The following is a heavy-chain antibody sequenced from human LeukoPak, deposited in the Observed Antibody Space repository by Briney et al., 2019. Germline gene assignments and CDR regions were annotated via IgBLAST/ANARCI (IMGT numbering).Heavy chain of an antibody. Sequence: ASVKVSCKASGYTFTSYGISWMRQAPGQGLEWMGWISAYNGNTNYAQKLQGRVTMTTDTSTSTAYMELRGLRSDDTAVYYCARIGIFGVVIMTGWFDPWGQGTLVTVSS. D-gene: IGHD3-3*01. CDR1: GYTFTSYG. CDR2: ISAYNGNT. V-gene: IGHV1-18*01. CDR3: ARIGIFGVVIMTGWFDP. J-gene: IGHJ5*02.